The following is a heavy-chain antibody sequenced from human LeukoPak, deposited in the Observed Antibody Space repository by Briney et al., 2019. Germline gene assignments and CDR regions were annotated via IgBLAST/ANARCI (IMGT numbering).Heavy chain of an antibody. CDR1: GSSISSSRYY. CDR3: ASSDMFRVYYFDY. V-gene: IGHV4-39*01. Sequence: PSETLSLTCSVSGSSISSSRYYWGWLRQPPGKGLEWIGSIYYSGSTYYNPFLKSRVTISVDTSKNQLSLKVRSVTAADTAVYYCASSDMFRVYYFDYWGQGTLVTVSS. J-gene: IGHJ4*02. CDR2: IYYSGST. D-gene: IGHD3-10*02.